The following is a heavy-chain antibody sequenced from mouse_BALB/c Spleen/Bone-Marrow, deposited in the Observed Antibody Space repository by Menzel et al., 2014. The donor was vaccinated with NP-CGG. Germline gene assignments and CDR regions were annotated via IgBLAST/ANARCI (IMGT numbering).Heavy chain of an antibody. CDR2: IYPSDSYT. CDR1: GYTFTSYW. CDR3: TRDDGGFAY. Sequence: VQLQQSGTDQVRPGASVKLSCKASGYTFTSYWINWVKQRPGQGLEWIGNIYPSDSYTNYNQKFKDKATLTVDKSSSTAYMHLSSPTSEDSAVYYCTRDDGGFAYWGQGTLVIVSA. D-gene: IGHD1-1*02. V-gene: IGHV1-69*02. J-gene: IGHJ3*01.